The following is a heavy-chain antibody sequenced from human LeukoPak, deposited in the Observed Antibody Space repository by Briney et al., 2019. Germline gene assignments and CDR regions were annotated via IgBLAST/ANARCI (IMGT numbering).Heavy chain of an antibody. D-gene: IGHD6-13*01. CDR2: IIPIFGTA. V-gene: IGHV1-69*05. CDR3: ARDMVAAALDY. Sequence: SVKVSCKASGGTFSSYAISLVRQAPGLGLEWMGRIIPIFGTANYAQKFQGRVTITTDESTSTAYMELSSLRSEDTAVYYCARDMVAAALDYWGKGTLVTVSS. J-gene: IGHJ4*02. CDR1: GGTFSSYA.